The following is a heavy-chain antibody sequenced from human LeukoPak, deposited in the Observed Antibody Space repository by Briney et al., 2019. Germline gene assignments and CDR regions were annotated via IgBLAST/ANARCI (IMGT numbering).Heavy chain of an antibody. CDR3: ARGPDGYYFFPRY. V-gene: IGHV4-39*07. CDR2: IHYSGTT. J-gene: IGHJ4*02. Sequence: PSETLSLTCTVSGGSVSGSSYFWGWIRQTPGKGLEWIGTIHYSGTTYYNPSLRSRVTMSVDTSTNQFSLKLRFVTAADTALYYCARGPDGYYFFPRYWGQGTLVTVSS. CDR1: GGSVSGSSYF. D-gene: IGHD3-22*01.